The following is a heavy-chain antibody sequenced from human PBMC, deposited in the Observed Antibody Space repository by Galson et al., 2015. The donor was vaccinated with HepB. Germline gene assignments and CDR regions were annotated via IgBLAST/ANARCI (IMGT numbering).Heavy chain of an antibody. J-gene: IGHJ4*02. CDR3: AKGRLKVIGAAAVLGGGPFDY. V-gene: IGHV3-48*01. CDR1: GFTFSSYS. Sequence: SLRLSCAASGFTFSSYSMNWVRQAPGKGLEWVSYISSSSSTIYYADSVKGRFTISRDNAKNSLYLQMNSLRAEDTAVYYCAKGRLKVIGAAAVLGGGPFDYWGQGTLVTVSS. CDR2: ISSSSSTI. D-gene: IGHD6-13*01.